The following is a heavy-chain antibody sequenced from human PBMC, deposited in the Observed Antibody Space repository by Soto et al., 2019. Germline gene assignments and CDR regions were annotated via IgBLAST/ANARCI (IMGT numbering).Heavy chain of an antibody. CDR1: GYTFTSYY. D-gene: IGHD3-22*01. J-gene: IGHJ3*02. V-gene: IGHV1-46*01. CDR3: ARGLEWLLPHDAFDI. Sequence: ASVKVSCKASGYTFTSYYMHWVRQAPGQGLEWMGIINPSGASTSYAQKFQGRVTMTRDTSTSTVYMELSSLRSEDTAVYYCARGLEWLLPHDAFDIWGQGTMVTVSS. CDR2: INPSGAST.